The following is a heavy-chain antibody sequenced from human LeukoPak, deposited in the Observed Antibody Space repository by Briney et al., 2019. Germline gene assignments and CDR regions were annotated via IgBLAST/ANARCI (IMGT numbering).Heavy chain of an antibody. CDR1: GGSFSGYY. CDR3: ARGRDDFWSGYYGEPDY. Sequence: SETLSLTCAVYGGSFSGYYWSWIRQPPGKGLEWIGEINHSGSTNYNPSLKGRVTISVDTSKNQFSLKLSSVTAADTAVYYCARGRDDFWSGYYGEPDYWGQGTLVTVSS. D-gene: IGHD3-3*01. V-gene: IGHV4-34*01. CDR2: INHSGST. J-gene: IGHJ4*02.